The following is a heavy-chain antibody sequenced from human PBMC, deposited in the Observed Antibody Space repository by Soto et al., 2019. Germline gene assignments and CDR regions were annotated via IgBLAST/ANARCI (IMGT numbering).Heavy chain of an antibody. CDR2: ISYDGSNK. J-gene: IGHJ4*02. CDR1: GFTFSSYA. Sequence: GGSLRLSCAASGFTFSSYAMHWVRQAPGKGLEWVAVISYDGSNKYYADSVKGRFTISRDNSKNTLYLQMNSLRAEDTAVYYCARDLLLWFGELRLDYWGQGTLVTVSS. D-gene: IGHD3-10*01. V-gene: IGHV3-30-3*01. CDR3: ARDLLLWFGELRLDY.